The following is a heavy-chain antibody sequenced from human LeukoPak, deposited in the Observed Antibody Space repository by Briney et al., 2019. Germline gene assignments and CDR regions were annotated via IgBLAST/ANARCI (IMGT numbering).Heavy chain of an antibody. CDR2: INPNSGGT. Sequence: ASVKVSCKASGYTFTGYYMHWVRQAPGQGLEWMGWINPNSGGTNYAQKFQGRVTMTTDTSTSTAYMELRSLRSDDTAVYYCARVSYLTFYGYFDYWGQGTLVTVSS. V-gene: IGHV1-2*02. CDR3: ARVSYLTFYGYFDY. D-gene: IGHD2/OR15-2a*01. J-gene: IGHJ4*02. CDR1: GYTFTGYY.